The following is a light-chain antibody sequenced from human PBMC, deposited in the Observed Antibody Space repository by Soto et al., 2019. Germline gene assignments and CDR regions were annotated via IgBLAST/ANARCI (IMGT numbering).Light chain of an antibody. V-gene: IGKV3-11*01. Sequence: EVVLTQSPATLSLSPGERATLSCRARQTVSIDFAWYQQKPGQAPRLLIYDASNRATGIPARFSGSGSGTDFTLTISSLEPEDFAVYYCQHRHNFGPGTKVDIK. CDR3: QHRHN. CDR1: QTVSID. CDR2: DAS. J-gene: IGKJ3*01.